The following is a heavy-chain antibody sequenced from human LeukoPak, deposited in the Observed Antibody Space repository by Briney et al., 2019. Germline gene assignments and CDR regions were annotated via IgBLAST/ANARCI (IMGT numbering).Heavy chain of an antibody. V-gene: IGHV4-61*01. Sequence: PSETLSLTCTVSGGSITSNSYYWSWIRQPPGKGLEWIGYIYYSGSTNYNPSLKSRVTISVDTSKNQFSLKLGSVTAADTAVYYCAGHNWNPPGFDYWGQGTLVTVSS. J-gene: IGHJ4*02. CDR3: AGHNWNPPGFDY. CDR2: IYYSGST. D-gene: IGHD1-20*01. CDR1: GGSITSNSYY.